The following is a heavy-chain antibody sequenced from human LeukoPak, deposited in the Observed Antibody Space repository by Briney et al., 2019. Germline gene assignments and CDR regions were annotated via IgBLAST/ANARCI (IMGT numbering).Heavy chain of an antibody. Sequence: SETLSLTCTVSGGSISSSTYYWGWIRQPPGKGLEWIGTIYYSGSTYYNPSLKSRVTISVDSSKNQFSLKLNSVSAADTAVYYCARRLTSSWYLGYFDYWGQGTLVTVSS. CDR2: IYYSGST. D-gene: IGHD6-13*01. CDR1: GGSISSSTYY. J-gene: IGHJ4*02. CDR3: ARRLTSSWYLGYFDY. V-gene: IGHV4-39*01.